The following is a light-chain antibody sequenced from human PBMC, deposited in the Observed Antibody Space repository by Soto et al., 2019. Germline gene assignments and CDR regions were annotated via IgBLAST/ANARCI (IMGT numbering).Light chain of an antibody. CDR3: QQSYSTPQYT. Sequence: DIQMTQSPSSLSASVGDRVTITCRANQSISSYLNWYQQKPGKAPKLLIYAASSLQSGVPSRFSGSGSGTDFTLTISSLQPEDFATYYCQQSYSTPQYTFGQGTNLEIK. CDR1: QSISSY. V-gene: IGKV1-39*01. CDR2: AAS. J-gene: IGKJ2*01.